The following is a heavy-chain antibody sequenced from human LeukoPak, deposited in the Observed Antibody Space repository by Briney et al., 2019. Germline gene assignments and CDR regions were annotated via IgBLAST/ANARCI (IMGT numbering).Heavy chain of an antibody. Sequence: ASVKVSCKASGYTFTSYGISWVRQAPGQGLEWMGWISAYNGNTNYAQKFQGGVTMTTDTSTSTAYMELRSLRSDDTAVYYCARVIGYYDFWSGLSPNYYYMDVWGKGTTVTVSS. CDR1: GYTFTSYG. J-gene: IGHJ6*03. CDR3: ARVIGYYDFWSGLSPNYYYMDV. V-gene: IGHV1-18*01. CDR2: ISAYNGNT. D-gene: IGHD3-3*01.